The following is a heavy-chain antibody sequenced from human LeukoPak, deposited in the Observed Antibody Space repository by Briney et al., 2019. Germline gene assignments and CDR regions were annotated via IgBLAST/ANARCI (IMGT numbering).Heavy chain of an antibody. D-gene: IGHD3-10*01. Sequence: SETLSLTCAVYGGSFSGYYWSWIRQPPGKGLEWIGEINHSGSTNYNPSLKSRVTISVDTSKNQFSLKLSSVTAAGTAVYYCARRTGYYGSGSYIEPNNWFDPWGQGTLVTVSS. CDR1: GGSFSGYY. V-gene: IGHV4-34*01. J-gene: IGHJ5*02. CDR2: INHSGST. CDR3: ARRTGYYGSGSYIEPNNWFDP.